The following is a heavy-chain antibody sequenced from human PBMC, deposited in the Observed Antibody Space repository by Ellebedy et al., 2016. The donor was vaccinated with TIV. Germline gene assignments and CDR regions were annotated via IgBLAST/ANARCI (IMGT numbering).Heavy chain of an antibody. J-gene: IGHJ5*02. CDR2: ISAYNGNT. Sequence: AASVKVSCKTSGYTFTSYGISWVRQAPGPGLEWMGWISAYNGNTNYAQMLQGRVTMTTDTFTSTADMELRSLRSDDTAVYYCARYCNSTTCSNWFDPWGQGTLVTVSS. CDR1: GYTFTSYG. CDR3: ARYCNSTTCSNWFDP. V-gene: IGHV1-18*04. D-gene: IGHD2-2*01.